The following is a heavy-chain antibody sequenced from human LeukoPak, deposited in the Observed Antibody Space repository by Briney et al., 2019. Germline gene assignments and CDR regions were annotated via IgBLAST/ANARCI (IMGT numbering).Heavy chain of an antibody. J-gene: IGHJ1*01. CDR2: ISGSGDTT. V-gene: IGHV3-23*01. CDR1: GFTFSSCA. Sequence: GGSLGLYCAASGFTFSSCAMSWVRQAPGKGLEWVSVISGSGDTTYYADSVKGRFTISRDNSKNTLYLQMNSLRAEDTAVYYCATNYYASGSHEYFQHWGQGTLVTVSS. D-gene: IGHD3-10*01. CDR3: ATNYYASGSHEYFQH.